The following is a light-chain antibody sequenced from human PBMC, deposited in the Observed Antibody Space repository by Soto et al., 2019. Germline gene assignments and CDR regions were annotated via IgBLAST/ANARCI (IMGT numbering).Light chain of an antibody. V-gene: IGKV3-20*01. CDR3: QQYGRSPFT. CDR2: GAS. CDR1: QRVSSNN. J-gene: IGKJ3*01. Sequence: EIVLTQSPGTLSLPPGERATLSCRASQRVSSNNLAWYQQRPGQAPRVVIYGASTRATGIPERFSGSGSGTDFTLTISRLEPEDFAVYYCQQYGRSPFTFGPGTKVDIK.